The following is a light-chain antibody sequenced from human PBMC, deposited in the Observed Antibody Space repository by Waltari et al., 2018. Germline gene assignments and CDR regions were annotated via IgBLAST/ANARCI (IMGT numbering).Light chain of an antibody. CDR2: EAA. J-gene: IGKJ4*01. CDR1: QSVYNF. Sequence: EVVLTQSPATLPLSPGESATLPCRASQSVYNFFAWYQQKPGQAPRLLIYEAAQRATGIPARFSGSGSGTDFTLTISNLEPEDVAVYYCQQRANWPPLTFGGGTKVEIK. CDR3: QQRANWPPLT. V-gene: IGKV3-11*01.